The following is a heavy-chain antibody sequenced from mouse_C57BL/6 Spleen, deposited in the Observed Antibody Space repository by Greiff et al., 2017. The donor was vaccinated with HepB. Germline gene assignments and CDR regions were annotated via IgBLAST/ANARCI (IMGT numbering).Heavy chain of an antibody. Sequence: VKVVESGPGLVAPSQSLSITCTVSGFSLTSYGVDWVRQSPGKGLEWLGVIWGVGSTNYNSALKSRLSISKDNSKSQVFLKMNSLQTDDTAMYYCASHGYDGTMDYWGQGTSVTVSS. CDR2: IWGVGST. CDR3: ASHGYDGTMDY. V-gene: IGHV2-6*01. D-gene: IGHD2-2*01. CDR1: GFSLTSYG. J-gene: IGHJ4*01.